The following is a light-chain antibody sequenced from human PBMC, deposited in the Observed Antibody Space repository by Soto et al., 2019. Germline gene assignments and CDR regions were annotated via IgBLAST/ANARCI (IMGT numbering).Light chain of an antibody. J-gene: IGKJ1*01. Sequence: ILLTHSPAPLSLSPGKRVPLSCRASQNISSYLIWYQQKPGQAPRLLIFGASNRATDIPDRFSGSGSGTDFTLTINRLEPEDFAVYYCQQYGRSLWTFGQGAKVDIK. CDR3: QQYGRSLWT. CDR1: QNISSY. CDR2: GAS. V-gene: IGKV3-20*01.